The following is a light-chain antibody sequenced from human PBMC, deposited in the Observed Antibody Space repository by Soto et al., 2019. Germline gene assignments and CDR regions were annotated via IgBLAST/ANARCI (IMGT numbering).Light chain of an antibody. CDR1: RSISNW. Sequence: DIQMTQSPSTLSASVGDRVTITCRASRSISNWLAWYQQKPGKAPNLLIYDASSLESGVPSRFSGSRSGTEFTLTISSLQSEDFAVYYCQQYVHWPPGTFGQGTKVDIK. CDR2: DAS. CDR3: QQYVHWPPGT. V-gene: IGKV1-5*01. J-gene: IGKJ1*01.